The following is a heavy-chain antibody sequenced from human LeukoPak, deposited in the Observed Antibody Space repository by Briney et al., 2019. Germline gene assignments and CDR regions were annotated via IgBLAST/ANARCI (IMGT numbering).Heavy chain of an antibody. V-gene: IGHV4-61*02. CDR1: GGSISSGSYY. CDR3: ARGIGYCSGGSCYGNTAYYYYGMDV. J-gene: IGHJ6*02. D-gene: IGHD2-15*01. Sequence: SETLSLTCTVPGGSISSGSYYWSWIRQPAGTGLEWIGRIYTSGSTNYNPSLKSRVTISVDTSKNQFSLKLSSVTAADTAVYYCARGIGYCSGGSCYGNTAYYYYGMDVWGQGTTVTVSS. CDR2: IYTSGST.